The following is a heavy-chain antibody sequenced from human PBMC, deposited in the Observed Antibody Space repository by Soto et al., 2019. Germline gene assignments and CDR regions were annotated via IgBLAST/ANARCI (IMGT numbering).Heavy chain of an antibody. CDR3: ARVYDSSGGGFQH. Sequence: EVQLVESEGGLVQPGGSLRLSCAASGFTVSSNYMSWVRQAPGKGLEWVSVIYSGGSTYYADSVKGRFTISRDNSKNTLYLQMNSLRAEDTAVYYCARVYDSSGGGFQHWGQGTLVTVSS. J-gene: IGHJ1*01. CDR2: IYSGGST. CDR1: GFTVSSNY. V-gene: IGHV3-66*01. D-gene: IGHD3-22*01.